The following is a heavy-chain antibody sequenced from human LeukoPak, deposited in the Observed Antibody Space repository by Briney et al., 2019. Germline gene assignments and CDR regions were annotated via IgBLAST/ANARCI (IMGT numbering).Heavy chain of an antibody. D-gene: IGHD5-24*01. CDR2: INPSGGT. Sequence: ASVKVSCKASGYRFTSYYMHWVRQAPGQGLEWMGIINPSGGTNYPQKFQGRVAITWDTSITTAYMDLSRLTSDDTAVYYCARDRYGDGFAHLDYWGQGALVTVSS. V-gene: IGHV1-2*02. CDR1: GYRFTSYY. CDR3: ARDRYGDGFAHLDY. J-gene: IGHJ4*02.